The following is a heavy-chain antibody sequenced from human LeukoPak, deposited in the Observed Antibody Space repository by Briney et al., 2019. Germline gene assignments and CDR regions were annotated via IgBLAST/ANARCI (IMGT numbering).Heavy chain of an antibody. CDR1: GYTFSIYY. J-gene: IGHJ4*02. CDR3: ARDRKPYLEALRRGDYFDY. V-gene: IGHV1-46*01. Sequence: ASVKVSCKASGYTFSIYYMHWVRQAPGQGLEWMGKSNPSGGSISYAQKFQGRVTMTRDMSTSTVYMELSSLRSEDTAVYYCARDRKPYLEALRRGDYFDYWGQGTRVTVSS. CDR2: SNPSGGSI. D-gene: IGHD3-16*01.